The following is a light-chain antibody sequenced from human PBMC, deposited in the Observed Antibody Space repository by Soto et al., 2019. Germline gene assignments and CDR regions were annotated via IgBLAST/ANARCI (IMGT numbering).Light chain of an antibody. CDR3: QQFGSSFIT. J-gene: IGKJ5*01. Sequence: EIVLTQSPGTLSLSPGARAILSCRASQSVSSSYLAWYRQKPGQAPSLLIYGASRRATGIPDRFSGSGSGTDFTLTISRLEPEDFAVYFCQQFGSSFITCGQGTRLEIK. CDR2: GAS. CDR1: QSVSSSY. V-gene: IGKV3-20*01.